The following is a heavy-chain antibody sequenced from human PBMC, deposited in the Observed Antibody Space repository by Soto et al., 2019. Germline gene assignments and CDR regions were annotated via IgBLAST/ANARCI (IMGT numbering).Heavy chain of an antibody. CDR3: ARNYDILTGYSNTPYYYYYGMDV. CDR1: GGSISSYY. Sequence: ETLSLTCTVSGGSISSYYWSWIRQPPGKGLEWIGYIYYSGSTNYNPSLKSRVTISVDTSKNQFSLKLSSVTAADTAVYYCARNYDILTGYSNTPYYYYYGMDVWGQGTTVTVSS. CDR2: IYYSGST. D-gene: IGHD3-9*01. J-gene: IGHJ6*02. V-gene: IGHV4-59*01.